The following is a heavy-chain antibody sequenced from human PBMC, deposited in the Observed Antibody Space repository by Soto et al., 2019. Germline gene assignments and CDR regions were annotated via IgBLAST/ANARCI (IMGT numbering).Heavy chain of an antibody. CDR3: SRMGEDY. D-gene: IGHD3-16*01. CDR2: IDPSDSYT. J-gene: IGHJ4*02. CDR1: GYTFSSYW. V-gene: IGHV5-10-1*01. Sequence: GASLKISCQGSGYTFSSYWITRVRQMPGKGLEWMGRIDPSDSYTDYNPSFQGHVTISVDKSISTAYLQWNSLMASDTAMYYCSRMGEDYWRQGTLDTVTS.